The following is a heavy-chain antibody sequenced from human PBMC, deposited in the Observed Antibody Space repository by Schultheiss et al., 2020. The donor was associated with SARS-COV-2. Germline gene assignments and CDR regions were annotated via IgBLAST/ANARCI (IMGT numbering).Heavy chain of an antibody. CDR2: ISCAACDGNGT. CDR3: AMTMFRDQNLDY. J-gene: IGHJ4*02. CDR1: GIMFDDYT. D-gene: IGHD3-10*01. V-gene: IGHV3-43*01. Sequence: GGSLRLSCAASGIMFDDYTMHWVRQVPGKGLEWVSLISCAACDGNGTYYADSVKGRFTISRDNRKNVLYLQMKSLKIEDTGFYYCAMTMFRDQNLDYWGQGTLVTVSS.